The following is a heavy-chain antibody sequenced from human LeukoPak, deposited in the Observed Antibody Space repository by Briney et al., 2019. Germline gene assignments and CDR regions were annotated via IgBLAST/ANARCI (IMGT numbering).Heavy chain of an antibody. D-gene: IGHD4-23*01. CDR1: GFTFSSYS. CDR3: ARIAFYGGYCDY. CDR2: IRSSSSYI. Sequence: PGGSLRLSCAASGFTFSSYSMNWVRQAPGKGLEWVSFIRSSSSYIYYADSVKGRFTISRDNAKNSLYLQMNSLRVEDTAVYYCARIAFYGGYCDYWGQGTLVTVSS. V-gene: IGHV3-21*01. J-gene: IGHJ4*02.